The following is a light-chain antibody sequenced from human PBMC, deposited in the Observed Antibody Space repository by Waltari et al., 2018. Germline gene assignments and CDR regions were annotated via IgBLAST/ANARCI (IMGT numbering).Light chain of an antibody. V-gene: IGLV3-25*03. Sequence: SYELTQPPSVSVSPGQTARITCSGDALPKQYSFWYQQRSGQDPVVVIYKDTERPAGNPCVFSGSSSGTSVTLTISGVQAEDEADYYCQSTDNSGTYVVFGGGTKLTVL. CDR1: ALPKQY. CDR3: QSTDNSGTYVV. J-gene: IGLJ2*01. CDR2: KDT.